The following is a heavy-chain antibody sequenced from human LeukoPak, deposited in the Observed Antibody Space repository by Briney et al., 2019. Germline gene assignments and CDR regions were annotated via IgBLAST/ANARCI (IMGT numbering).Heavy chain of an antibody. J-gene: IGHJ5*02. CDR2: INPNSGGT. D-gene: IGHD6-19*01. V-gene: IGHV1-2*06. CDR3: ARDSSGWSNWFDP. CDR1: GYTFTGYY. Sequence: ASVKVSCKASGYTFTGYYMHWVRHAPGQGLEWMGRINPNSGGTNYAQKFQGRVTMTRDTSISTAYMELSRLRSDDTAVYYCARDSSGWSNWFDPWGQGTLVTVSS.